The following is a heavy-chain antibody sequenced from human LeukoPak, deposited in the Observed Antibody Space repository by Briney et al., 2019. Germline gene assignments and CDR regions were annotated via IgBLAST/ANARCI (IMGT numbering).Heavy chain of an antibody. CDR3: ARHAWGGTLDY. V-gene: IGHV4-39*01. J-gene: IGHJ4*02. CDR1: GVSISSSNSY. Sequence: SETLSLTCTVSGVSISSSNSYWGWIRQPPGKGLEWIGSIYYSGNTYYNASLKSQVSISIATSKNQFSLRLTSVTAADTAVYYCARHAWGGTLDYWGQGTLVTVSS. CDR2: IYYSGNT. D-gene: IGHD7-27*01.